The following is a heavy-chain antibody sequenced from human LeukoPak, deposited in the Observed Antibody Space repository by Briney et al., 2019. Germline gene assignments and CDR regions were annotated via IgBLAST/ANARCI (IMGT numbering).Heavy chain of an antibody. CDR1: GGTISSSSYY. J-gene: IGHJ4*02. D-gene: IGHD4-23*01. Sequence: SETLSLTRTVSGGTISSSSYYWGWIRQPPGKGLEWIGSIYYSGSTYYNPSLKSRVTISVDTSKHQFSLKLSSVTAADTAVYYCARLYGGPGHFDYWGQGTLVTVSS. CDR3: ARLYGGPGHFDY. CDR2: IYYSGST. V-gene: IGHV4-39*01.